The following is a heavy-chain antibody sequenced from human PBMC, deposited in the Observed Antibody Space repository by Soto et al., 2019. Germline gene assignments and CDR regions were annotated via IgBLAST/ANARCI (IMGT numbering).Heavy chain of an antibody. CDR2: ISSSSSTI. D-gene: IGHD1-26*01. CDR1: GFTFRSYS. Sequence: EVQLVESGGGLVQPGGSLRLSCAASGFTFRSYSMNWVRQAPGKGLEWVSYISSSSSTIYYAASVQGRFTISRDNAKNSLYLQMNSLRDEDTAVYYCAREGGNLNWFDPWGQGTLVTVSS. V-gene: IGHV3-48*02. CDR3: AREGGNLNWFDP. J-gene: IGHJ5*02.